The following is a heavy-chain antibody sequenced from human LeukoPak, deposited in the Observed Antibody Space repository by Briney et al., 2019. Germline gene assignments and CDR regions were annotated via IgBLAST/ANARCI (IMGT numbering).Heavy chain of an antibody. CDR1: GYTFTNYY. CDR2: INPSGGST. J-gene: IGHJ4*02. CDR3: ARGVVVTKYYFDY. Sequence: ASVTVSCKASGYTFTNYYMHWVRQAPGQGLEWMGIINPSGGSTSYAQKYQGRVTMTRDTSTSTVYMELSSLRSEDTAVYYCARGVVVTKYYFDYWGQGTLVTVSS. D-gene: IGHD3-22*01. V-gene: IGHV1-46*01.